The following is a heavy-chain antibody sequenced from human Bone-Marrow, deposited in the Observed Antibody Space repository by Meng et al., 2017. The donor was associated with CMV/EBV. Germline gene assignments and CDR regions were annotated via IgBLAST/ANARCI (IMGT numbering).Heavy chain of an antibody. CDR2: IISSSSYI. CDR1: GFTFSSYS. V-gene: IGHV3-21*01. CDR3: ARDGGLRTHYGMDV. J-gene: IGHJ6*02. Sequence: GESLKISCAASGFTFSSYSMNWVRQAPGKGLEWVSSIISSSSYIYYADSVKGRFTVSRDNAKNSLYLQMNILRAEDTAVYYCARDGGLRTHYGMDVWGQGTTVTVSS. D-gene: IGHD1-14*01.